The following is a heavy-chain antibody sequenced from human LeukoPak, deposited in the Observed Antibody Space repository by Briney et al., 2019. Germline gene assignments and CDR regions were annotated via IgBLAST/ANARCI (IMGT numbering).Heavy chain of an antibody. J-gene: IGHJ4*02. V-gene: IGHV3-33*01. CDR2: IWYDGSNK. Sequence: GGSLRLSCAASGFTFSSYGMHWVRQAPGKGLEWVAVIWYDGSNKYYADSVKGRFTISRDNSKNTLYLQMNSLRAEDTAVYYCARDLRTGYSSIPHPPFDYWGQGTLVTVSS. CDR1: GFTFSSYG. D-gene: IGHD6-13*01. CDR3: ARDLRTGYSSIPHPPFDY.